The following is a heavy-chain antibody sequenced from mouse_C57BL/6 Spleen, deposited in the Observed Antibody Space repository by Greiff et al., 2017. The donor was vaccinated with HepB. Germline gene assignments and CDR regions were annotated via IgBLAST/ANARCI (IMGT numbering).Heavy chain of an antibody. CDR1: GYTFTSYW. J-gene: IGHJ4*01. CDR2: IHPNSGST. D-gene: IGHD4-1*01. V-gene: IGHV1-64*01. CDR3: ARPFLRGTDY. Sequence: QVQLQQSGAELVKPGASVKLSCKASGYTFTSYWMHWVKQRPGQGLEWIGMIHPNSGSTNYNEKFKSKATLTVDKSSSTAYMQLSSLTSEDSAVYYCARPFLRGTDYWGQGTSVTVSS.